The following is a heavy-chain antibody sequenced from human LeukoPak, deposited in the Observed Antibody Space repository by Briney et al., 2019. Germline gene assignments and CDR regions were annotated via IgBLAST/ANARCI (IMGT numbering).Heavy chain of an antibody. CDR3: ARHYYDSSGYYWRWFDP. D-gene: IGHD3-22*01. V-gene: IGHV4-59*01. Sequence: SETLSLTCTVSGGSISSYYWSWIRQPPGKGLEWIGYISYSGSTNYNPSLKSRVTISVDTSKNQFSLKLSSVTAADTAVYYCARHYYDSSGYYWRWFDPWGQGTLVTVSS. J-gene: IGHJ5*02. CDR2: ISYSGST. CDR1: GGSISSYY.